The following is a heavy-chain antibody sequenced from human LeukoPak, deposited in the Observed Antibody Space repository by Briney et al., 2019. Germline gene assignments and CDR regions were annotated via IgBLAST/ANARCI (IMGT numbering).Heavy chain of an antibody. V-gene: IGHV3-48*03. CDR1: GFTFSSYE. D-gene: IGHD3-22*01. CDR3: AGYYYDSSGYCGFDY. CDR2: ISSSGSTI. J-gene: IGHJ4*02. Sequence: GGSLRLSCAASGFTFSSYEMNWVHQAPGKGLEWVSYISSSGSTIYYADSVKGRFTISRDNAKNSLYLQMNSLRAEDTAVYYCAGYYYDSSGYCGFDYWGQGTLVAVSS.